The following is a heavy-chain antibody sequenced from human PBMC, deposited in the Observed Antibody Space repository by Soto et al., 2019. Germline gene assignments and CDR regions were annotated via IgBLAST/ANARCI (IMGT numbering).Heavy chain of an antibody. Sequence: PGGSLRLSLAASVFTFNRYAMSWVLHAPLKGLEWVSSISGSGGSTYYADSEKGRFTISRDNSKNTLYLQMNSLRAEDTAVYYCAKARSRNTVVAYFDYWGQGILVTASS. CDR2: ISGSGGST. J-gene: IGHJ4*02. CDR3: AKARSRNTVVAYFDY. CDR1: VFTFNRYA. V-gene: IGHV3-23*01. D-gene: IGHD2-15*01.